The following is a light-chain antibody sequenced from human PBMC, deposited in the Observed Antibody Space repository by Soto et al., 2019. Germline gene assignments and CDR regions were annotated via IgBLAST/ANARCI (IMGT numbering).Light chain of an antibody. Sequence: EIVLTQSPGTRSLSPGERATLSCRASQSVSSAYLAWYQQIPGQAPRLLIYGASSRTTGIQERFSGSGSGTDVTLTISGLGPEVFSVYSCQQSGIAFYPVGQGTKLEIQ. CDR1: QSVSSAY. CDR3: QQSGIAFYP. J-gene: IGKJ2*01. V-gene: IGKV3-20*01. CDR2: GAS.